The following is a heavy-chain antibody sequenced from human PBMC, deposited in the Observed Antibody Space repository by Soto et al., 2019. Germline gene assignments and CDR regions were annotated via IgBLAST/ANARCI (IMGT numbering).Heavy chain of an antibody. Sequence: GESLKISCKGSGYNFSSHWIAWVRQKPGKGLEWMGIVYPGDSETRYSPSFQGQATMSADKSIDTAYLQWSSLKASDTAIYYCAKSEVLEIWGQGTMVTVSS. CDR1: GYNFSSHW. V-gene: IGHV5-51*01. J-gene: IGHJ3*02. CDR2: VYPGDSET. CDR3: AKSEVLEI.